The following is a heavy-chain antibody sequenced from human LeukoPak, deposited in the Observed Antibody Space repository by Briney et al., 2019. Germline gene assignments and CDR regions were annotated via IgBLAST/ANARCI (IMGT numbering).Heavy chain of an antibody. J-gene: IGHJ4*02. Sequence: PGGSLRLSCAASGFTVSSNYMSWVRQAPGEGLEWVSVIYSGGSTYYADSVKGRFTISRDNSKNTLYLQMNSLRAEDTAVYYCARATPSDYYDSSGYYYEGYYFDYWGQGTLVTVSS. V-gene: IGHV3-53*01. D-gene: IGHD3-22*01. CDR1: GFTVSSNY. CDR3: ARATPSDYYDSSGYYYEGYYFDY. CDR2: IYSGGST.